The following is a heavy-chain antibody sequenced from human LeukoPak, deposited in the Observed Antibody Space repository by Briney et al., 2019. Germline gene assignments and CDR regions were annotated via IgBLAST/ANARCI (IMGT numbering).Heavy chain of an antibody. V-gene: IGHV3-30-3*01. CDR3: ARDFEYCSGGSCYSSYFDY. J-gene: IGHJ4*02. CDR2: ISYDGSNK. Sequence: GRPLRLSCAASGFTFSSYAMHWVRQAPGKGLEWVAVISYDGSNKYYADSVKGRFTISRDNSKNTLYLQMNSLRAEDTAVYYCARDFEYCSGGSCYSSYFDYWGQGTLVTVSS. CDR1: GFTFSSYA. D-gene: IGHD2-15*01.